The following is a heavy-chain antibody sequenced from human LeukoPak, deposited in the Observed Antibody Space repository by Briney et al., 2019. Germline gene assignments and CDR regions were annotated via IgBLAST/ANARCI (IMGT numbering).Heavy chain of an antibody. CDR3: ARLGYCSSTSCYNYY. D-gene: IGHD2-2*02. CDR1: GYTFTDYY. Sequence: ASVKVSCKASGYTFTDYYMHWVRQAPGQGLEWMGWINPNSGGTNYAQKFQGRVTMTRDTSISTAYMELSRLRSDDTAVYRCARLGYCSSTSCYNYYWGQGTLVTVSS. CDR2: INPNSGGT. J-gene: IGHJ4*02. V-gene: IGHV1-2*02.